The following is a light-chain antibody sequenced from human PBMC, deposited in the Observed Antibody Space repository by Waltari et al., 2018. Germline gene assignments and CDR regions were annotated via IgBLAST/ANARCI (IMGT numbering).Light chain of an antibody. V-gene: IGKV1-39*01. CDR1: QSISKY. CDR2: SVS. J-gene: IGKJ1*01. CDR3: QQSLRTRT. Sequence: DIQMTQSPASLPASVGDRVTITCRASQSISKYLNWYQQKSGEAPKLLIYSVSNLQTGVPSRFSGGGSGTDFTLTISSPQPEDFATYYCQQSLRTRTFGQGTKVEI.